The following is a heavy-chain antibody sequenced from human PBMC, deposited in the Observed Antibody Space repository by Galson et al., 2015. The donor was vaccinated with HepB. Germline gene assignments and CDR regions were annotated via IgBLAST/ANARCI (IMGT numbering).Heavy chain of an antibody. CDR3: TRERWLLHDDAFDI. D-gene: IGHD5-24*01. CDR2: IRSKAYGGTT. J-gene: IGHJ3*02. Sequence: LRLSCAASGFTFGDYAMSWFRQAPGKGLEWVGFIRSKAYGGTTEYAASVKGRFTISRDDSKSIAYLQMNSLKTEDTAVYYCTRERWLLHDDAFDIWGQGTMVTVSS. CDR1: GFTFGDYA. V-gene: IGHV3-49*03.